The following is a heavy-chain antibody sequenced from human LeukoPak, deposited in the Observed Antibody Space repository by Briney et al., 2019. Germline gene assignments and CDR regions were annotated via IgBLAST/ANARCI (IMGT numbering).Heavy chain of an antibody. J-gene: IGHJ6*02. Sequence: GGSLRLSCTASGFTFRNYAMSWVRQAPGEGLEWVSVISGNSGSLYYTESVKGRFTISRDNSKNTPYLQMNSLGAEDTAVYYCAREVSDGMDVWGQGTTVTVSS. CDR2: ISGNSGSL. D-gene: IGHD2-8*01. V-gene: IGHV3-23*01. CDR1: GFTFRNYA. CDR3: AREVSDGMDV.